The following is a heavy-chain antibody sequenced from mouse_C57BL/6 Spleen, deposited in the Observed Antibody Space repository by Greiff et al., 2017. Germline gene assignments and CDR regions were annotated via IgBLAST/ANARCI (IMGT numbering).Heavy chain of an antibody. CDR3: ARRDYDYDDYYAMDY. CDR1: GFTFSSYG. D-gene: IGHD2-4*01. V-gene: IGHV5-6*01. Sequence: EVHLVESGGDLVKPGGSLKLSCAASGFTFSSYGMSWVRQTPDKRLEWVATISSGGSYTYYPDSVKGRFTISRDNAKNTLYLQMSSLKSEDTAMYYCARRDYDYDDYYAMDYWGQGTSVTVSS. J-gene: IGHJ4*01. CDR2: ISSGGSYT.